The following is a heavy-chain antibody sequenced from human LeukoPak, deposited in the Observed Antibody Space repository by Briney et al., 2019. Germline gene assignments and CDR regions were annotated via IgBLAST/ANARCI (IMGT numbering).Heavy chain of an antibody. CDR1: GFTFSSYS. CDR3: ARGSTPYGSGSHYKGFDY. D-gene: IGHD3-10*01. J-gene: IGHJ4*02. Sequence: SGGSLRLSCAASGFTFSSYSMNWVRQAPGKGLEWVSSISSSSSYIYYADSVKGRFTISRDNAKNSLYLQMNSLRAEDTAVYYCARGSTPYGSGSHYKGFDYWGQGTLVTVSS. V-gene: IGHV3-21*01. CDR2: ISSSSSYI.